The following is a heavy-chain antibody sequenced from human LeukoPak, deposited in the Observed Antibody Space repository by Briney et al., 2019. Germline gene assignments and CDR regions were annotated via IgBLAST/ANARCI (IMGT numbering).Heavy chain of an antibody. CDR1: GVSVTSGTYH. V-gene: IGHV4-61*01. CDR2: ISYSGIP. CDR3: ARTTVWFGELNWFDP. D-gene: IGHD3-10*01. J-gene: IGHJ5*02. Sequence: SDTLSLTCTVSGVSVTSGTYHWSWIRQPPGKGLEWIAYISYSGIPRYNPSLKSRVTISIDTFKNQFPLKVSSVTAADAALYYCARTTVWFGELNWFDPWGQGTLVTASS.